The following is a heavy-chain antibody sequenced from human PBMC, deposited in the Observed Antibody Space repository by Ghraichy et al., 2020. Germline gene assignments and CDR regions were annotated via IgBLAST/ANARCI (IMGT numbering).Heavy chain of an antibody. CDR1: GFTVSSNY. J-gene: IGHJ4*02. V-gene: IGHV3-66*01. CDR2: IYSGGST. CDR3: ARGEATAGTLLVY. D-gene: IGHD6-13*01. Sequence: SCAASGFTVSSNYMSWVRQAPGKGLEWVSVIYSGGSTYYADSVRGRFTISRDNPKSTLYLQMNSLRVEDTAVYYCARGEATAGTLLVYWGQGTLVTVSS.